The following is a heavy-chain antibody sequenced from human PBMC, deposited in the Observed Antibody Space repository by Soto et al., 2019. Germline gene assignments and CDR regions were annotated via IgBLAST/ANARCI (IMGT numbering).Heavy chain of an antibody. CDR3: ARSDGYNFNWLDS. D-gene: IGHD2-21*01. CDR1: GYTFATYD. J-gene: IGHJ5*01. V-gene: IGHV1-8*01. Sequence: QVQLVQSGAEVKTPGASVKVSCKASGYTFATYDINWVRQAPGQGLEWMGWMNPNSGNTGYAQKFQGRLTMTRDTALSVAHMELSSLRNEDTAVYYCARSDGYNFNWLDSWGQGPRVTVSA. CDR2: MNPNSGNT.